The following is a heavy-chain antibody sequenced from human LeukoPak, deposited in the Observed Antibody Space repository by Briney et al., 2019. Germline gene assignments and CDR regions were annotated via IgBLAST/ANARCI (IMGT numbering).Heavy chain of an antibody. CDR3: ARARRTVTMVRGVKYYFDY. CDR2: INHSGST. V-gene: IGHV4-34*01. D-gene: IGHD3-10*01. J-gene: IGHJ4*02. Sequence: PSETLSLTCAVYGGSFSGYYWSWIRQPPGKGVEWIGEINHSGSTNYNPSLKSRVTISVDTSKNQFSLKLSSVTAADTAVYYCARARRTVTMVRGVKYYFDYWGQGTLVTVSS. CDR1: GGSFSGYY.